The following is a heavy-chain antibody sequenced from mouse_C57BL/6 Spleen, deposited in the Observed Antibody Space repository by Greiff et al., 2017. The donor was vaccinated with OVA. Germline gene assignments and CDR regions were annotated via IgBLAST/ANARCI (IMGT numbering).Heavy chain of an antibody. CDR1: GYTFTDYN. CDR2: INPNNGGT. Sequence: VQLKESGPELVKPGASVKIPCKASGYTFTDYNMDWVKQSHGKSLEWIGDINPNNGGTIYNQKFKGKATLTVDKSSSTAYMELRSLTSEDTAVYYCAREGAYYSNYGLAYWGQGTLVTVSA. J-gene: IGHJ3*01. D-gene: IGHD2-5*01. V-gene: IGHV1-18*01. CDR3: AREGAYYSNYGLAY.